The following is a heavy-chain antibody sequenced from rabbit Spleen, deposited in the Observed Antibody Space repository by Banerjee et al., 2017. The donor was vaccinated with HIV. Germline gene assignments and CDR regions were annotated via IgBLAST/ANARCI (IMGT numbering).Heavy chain of an antibody. CDR1: GFSFSYGYV. V-gene: IGHV1S40*01. CDR2: IDTSDGDT. D-gene: IGHD1-1*01. J-gene: IGHJ2*01. Sequence: QSLEESGGDLVKPEGSLTLTCTASGFSFSYGYVMCWVRQAPGKGLEWIACIDTSDGDTDYANWPKGRFTISKASSTTVTLKMTSLTAADTATYFCARNYVNVFDPWGPGTLVTVS. CDR3: ARNYVNVFDP.